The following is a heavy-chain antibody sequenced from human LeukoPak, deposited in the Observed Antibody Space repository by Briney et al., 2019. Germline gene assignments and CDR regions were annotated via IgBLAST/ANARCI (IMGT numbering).Heavy chain of an antibody. CDR2: ISAYNGNT. Sequence: ASVKVSCKASGYAFTSYPLTWVRQAPGQELQWMGWISAYNGNTNYAQKFQGRVTMTTDTSTSTAYMELRSLRSDDTAVYYCARDSGSGSYPSDYWGQGTLVTVSS. CDR1: GYAFTSYP. CDR3: ARDSGSGSYPSDY. D-gene: IGHD3-10*01. J-gene: IGHJ4*02. V-gene: IGHV1-18*04.